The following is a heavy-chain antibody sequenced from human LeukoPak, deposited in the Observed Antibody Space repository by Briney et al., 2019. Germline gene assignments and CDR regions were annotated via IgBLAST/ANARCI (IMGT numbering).Heavy chain of an antibody. J-gene: IGHJ4*02. CDR1: GDSISSSGYY. CDR2: FYYSGST. Sequence: SETLSLTCTVSGDSISSSGYYWGWIRQPPGEGLEGIGSFYYSGSTYYNPSLKSRVTISVDTSKNQFSLKLSSVTAADTAVYYCARHLAVAEYYFDYWGQGTLVTVSS. CDR3: ARHLAVAEYYFDY. V-gene: IGHV4-39*01. D-gene: IGHD6-19*01.